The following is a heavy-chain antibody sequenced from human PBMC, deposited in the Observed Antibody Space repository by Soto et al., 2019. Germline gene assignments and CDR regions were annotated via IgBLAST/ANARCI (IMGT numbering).Heavy chain of an antibody. V-gene: IGHV2-70*01. CDR2: IDWDDDK. CDR3: ARIARDYYYYGMDV. Sequence: ESGPTLVNPTQTLTLSCTFSGFSLSTSGMCVSWIRQPPGKALEWLALIDWDDDKYYSTSLKTRLTISKDTSKNQVVLTMTNMDPVDTATYYCARIARDYYYYGMDVWGQGTTVTVSS. CDR1: GFSLSTSGMC. J-gene: IGHJ6*02.